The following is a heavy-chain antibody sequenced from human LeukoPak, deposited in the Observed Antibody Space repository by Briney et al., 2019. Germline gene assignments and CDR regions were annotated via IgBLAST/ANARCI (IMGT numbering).Heavy chain of an antibody. CDR2: ISSSSYI. CDR1: GFTFSSYS. Sequence: GGSLRLSCAASGFTFSSYSMNWVRQAPGKGLEWVSSISSSSYIYYADSVKGRFTISRDNAKNSLYLQMNSLRAEDTAVYYCASRAGDSSGYPSDYWGQGTLVTVSS. CDR3: ASRAGDSSGYPSDY. D-gene: IGHD3-22*01. J-gene: IGHJ4*02. V-gene: IGHV3-21*01.